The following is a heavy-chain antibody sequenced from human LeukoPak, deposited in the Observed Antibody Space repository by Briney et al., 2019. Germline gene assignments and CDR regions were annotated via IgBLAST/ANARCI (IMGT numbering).Heavy chain of an antibody. CDR3: AKGLAVAQYYFDY. D-gene: IGHD6-19*01. J-gene: IGHJ4*02. V-gene: IGHV3-9*01. CDR2: ITWNSGNI. Sequence: PGGSLRLSCAVSGFTFNNYVMHWVRQAPGKGLEWVASITWNSGNIGYADSVKGRFTISRDNAKNSLYLQMNSLRAEDTALYYCAKGLAVAQYYFDYWGQGTLVTVSS. CDR1: GFTFNNYV.